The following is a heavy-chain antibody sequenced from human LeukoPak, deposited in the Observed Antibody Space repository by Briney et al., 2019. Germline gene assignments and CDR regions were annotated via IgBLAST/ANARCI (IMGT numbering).Heavy chain of an antibody. V-gene: IGHV3-15*01. CDR1: GFTFSNAW. Sequence: AGGSLRLSCAASGFTFSNAWMSWVRQAPGKGLEWVGRIKRKTNGRTTDYAAPVKDRFTISRDDSKNRLYLQMNSLKTEDTAVYYCTTGLAGLWGQGTLVTVSS. J-gene: IGHJ4*02. CDR2: IKRKTNGRTT. D-gene: IGHD6-19*01. CDR3: TTGLAGL.